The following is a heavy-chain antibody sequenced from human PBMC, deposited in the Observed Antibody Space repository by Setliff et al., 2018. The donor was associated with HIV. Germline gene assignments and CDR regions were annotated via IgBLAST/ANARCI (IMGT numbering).Heavy chain of an antibody. J-gene: IGHJ6*02. Sequence: SETLSLTCSFSGGSISGHYWSWIRQTPGKGLEWIATIYTTEKISYNPTLRSRVTISVETSQNLFSLRLRSVTAADTGVYYCARPGSSSYYYAMDVWGLGTTVTVSS. CDR3: ARPGSSSYYYAMDV. V-gene: IGHV4-59*11. CDR1: GGSISGHY. CDR2: IYTTEKI. D-gene: IGHD3-10*01.